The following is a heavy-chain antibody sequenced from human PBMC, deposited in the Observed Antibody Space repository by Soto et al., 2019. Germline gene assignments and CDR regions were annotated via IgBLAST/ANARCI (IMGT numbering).Heavy chain of an antibody. CDR3: ARELSGSENWFDP. CDR2: IIPIFGTA. Sequence: SVKVSCKASGGTFSSYAISWVRQAPGQGLEWMGGIIPIFGTANYAQKFQGRVTITADESTSTAYMELSSLRSEDTAVYYCARELSGSENWFDPWGQGALVTRLL. J-gene: IGHJ5*02. CDR1: GGTFSSYA. V-gene: IGHV1-69*13. D-gene: IGHD3-10*01.